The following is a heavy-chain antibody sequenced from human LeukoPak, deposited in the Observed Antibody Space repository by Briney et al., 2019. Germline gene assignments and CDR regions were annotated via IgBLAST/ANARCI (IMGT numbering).Heavy chain of an antibody. J-gene: IGHJ6*02. CDR2: IYPGDSDT. CDR1: GYSFTGYW. V-gene: IGHV5-51*01. Sequence: PGESLKISCEGSGYSFTGYWIGWVRQMPGKGLEWMGIIYPGDSDTRYSPSFQGQVTISADKSISTAYLQWSSLKASDTAMYYCARLDSSGYYYYGMDVWGQGTTVTVSS. D-gene: IGHD3-22*01. CDR3: ARLDSSGYYYYGMDV.